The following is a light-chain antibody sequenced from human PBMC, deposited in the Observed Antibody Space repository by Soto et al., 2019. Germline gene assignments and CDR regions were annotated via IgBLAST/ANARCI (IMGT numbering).Light chain of an antibody. CDR2: GAS. Sequence: EIVLTQSPGTLSLSPGERATLSCRASQSLSTTDLAWFQHKPGQAPRLLIYGASTRATGIPDRFSGSGSGTDFTLTISRLEPEDFAVYYCQQYATSQTWTFGQGTKVEVK. CDR1: QSLSTTD. CDR3: QQYATSQTWT. V-gene: IGKV3-20*01. J-gene: IGKJ1*01.